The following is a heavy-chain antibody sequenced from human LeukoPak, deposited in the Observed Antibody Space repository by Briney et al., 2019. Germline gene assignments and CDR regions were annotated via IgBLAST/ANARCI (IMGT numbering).Heavy chain of an antibody. CDR1: GFTFSAYA. CDR3: ARDPNGDYIGAFDM. CDR2: IRGGGTSE. J-gene: IGHJ3*02. D-gene: IGHD4-17*01. Sequence: GGSLRLSCTASGFTFSAYAMMWVRQAPGKGPEWVSAIRGGGTSEFYADSVKGRFRISRDNSKDTLFLQMNSLRAEDTAVYYCARDPNGDYIGAFDMWGPGTMVTVTS. V-gene: IGHV3-23*01.